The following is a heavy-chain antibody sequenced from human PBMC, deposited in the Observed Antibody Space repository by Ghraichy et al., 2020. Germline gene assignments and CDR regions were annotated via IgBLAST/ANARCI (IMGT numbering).Heavy chain of an antibody. J-gene: IGHJ3*02. D-gene: IGHD2-15*01. CDR2: IYYSGST. CDR3: ARTPPAAWAFDI. V-gene: IGHV4-59*01. Sequence: GSLSLTCTVSGGSISSYYWSWIRQPPGKGLEWIGYIYYSGSTNYNPSLKSRVTISVDTSKNQFSLKLSSVTAADTAVYYCARTPPAAWAFDIWGQGTMVTVSS. CDR1: GGSISSYY.